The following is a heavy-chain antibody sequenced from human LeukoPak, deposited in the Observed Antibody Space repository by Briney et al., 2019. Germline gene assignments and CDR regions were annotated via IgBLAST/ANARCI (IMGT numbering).Heavy chain of an antibody. D-gene: IGHD5-18*01. V-gene: IGHV3-23*01. Sequence: GGSLRLSCAASGFTFSSYAMSWVRQAPGKGLEWVSAISGSGGSTYYADSVKGRFTISRDNSKNTLYLQMNSLRAEDTAVYYCAKVDTAMELGVDWFDPWGQGTLVTVSS. CDR3: AKVDTAMELGVDWFDP. CDR2: ISGSGGST. CDR1: GFTFSSYA. J-gene: IGHJ5*02.